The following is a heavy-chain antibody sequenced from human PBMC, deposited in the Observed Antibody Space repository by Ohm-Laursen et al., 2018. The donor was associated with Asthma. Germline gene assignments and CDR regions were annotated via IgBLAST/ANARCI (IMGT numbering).Heavy chain of an antibody. Sequence: SLRLSCAASGFIFSDYYMSWIRQAPGKGLEWVSYISGSGDYTNYADSVKGRFTVSRNNAKNSLYLQMNSLRAEDTAVYYCAMSSSICYSSGCWFDPWGQGSLVTVSS. J-gene: IGHJ5*02. D-gene: IGHD2-2*01. CDR1: GFIFSDYY. CDR2: ISGSGDYT. V-gene: IGHV3-11*06. CDR3: AMSSSICYSSGCWFDP.